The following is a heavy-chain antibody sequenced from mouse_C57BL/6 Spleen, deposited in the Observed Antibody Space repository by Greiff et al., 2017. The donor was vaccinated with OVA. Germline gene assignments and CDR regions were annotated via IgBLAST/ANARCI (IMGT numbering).Heavy chain of an antibody. J-gene: IGHJ4*01. CDR2: IDPETGGT. CDR1: GYTFTDYE. Sequence: QVHVKQSGAELVRPGASVTLSCKASGYTFTDYEMHWVKQTPVHGLEWIGAIDPETGGTAYNQKFKGKAILTADKSSSTAYMELRSLTSEDSAVYYCTRDYYPYAMDYWGQGTSVTVSS. CDR3: TRDYYPYAMDY. D-gene: IGHD1-1*02. V-gene: IGHV1-15*01.